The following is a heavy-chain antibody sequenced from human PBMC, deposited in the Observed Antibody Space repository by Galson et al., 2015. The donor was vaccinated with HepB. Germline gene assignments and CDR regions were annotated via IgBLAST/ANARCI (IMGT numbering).Heavy chain of an antibody. CDR2: VSSTSSYT. CDR3: ARGAKYSLDYYFDY. V-gene: IGHV3-21*01. CDR1: GFTFSDYS. Sequence: SLRLSCATSGFTFSDYSMNWVRQAPGKGLEWVSSVSSTSSYTYYVDAVKGRFTISRDNANNSVFLQMNSLRAEDTAVYYCARGAKYSLDYYFDYWGQGTLVTVSS. D-gene: IGHD6-6*01. J-gene: IGHJ4*02.